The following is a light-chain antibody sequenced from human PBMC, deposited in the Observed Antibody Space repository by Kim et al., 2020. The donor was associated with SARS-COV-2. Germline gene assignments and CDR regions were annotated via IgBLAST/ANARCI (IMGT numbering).Light chain of an antibody. V-gene: IGLV6-57*03. CDR1: SGSIAGNY. CDR2: EDN. J-gene: IGLJ2*01. CDR3: QSYDSSNHVV. Sequence: KAVPISCNRSSGSIAGNYVQWYQQRPGSAPTTVIYEDNHRPSGVPDRFSGSINSSTNAASLTIAGLKTEDEADYYCQSYDSSNHVVFGGGTQLTVL.